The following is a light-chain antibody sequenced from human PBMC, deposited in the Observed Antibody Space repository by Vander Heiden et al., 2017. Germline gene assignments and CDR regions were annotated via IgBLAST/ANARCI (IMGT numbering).Light chain of an antibody. Sequence: EIVMTQSPATLSVSPGERATLSCRASQSVSSNLAWYQQKPGQAPRLLIYGAFTRATGIPAMFSGSGSGTEFTLTISSLQSEDFAVYYCQQDNNWPYTFGQGTKLEIK. CDR1: QSVSSN. V-gene: IGKV3-15*01. J-gene: IGKJ2*01. CDR3: QQDNNWPYT. CDR2: GAF.